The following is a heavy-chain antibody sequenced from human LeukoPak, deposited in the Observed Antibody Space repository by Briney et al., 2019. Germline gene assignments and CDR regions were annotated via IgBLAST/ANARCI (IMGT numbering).Heavy chain of an antibody. V-gene: IGHV1-18*01. CDR1: GYSFILYG. Sequence: ASVKVSCKTSGYSFILYGTSWVRQASGQGPEWMGWISTSTGDTKYTQKFQGRVTLTTDTSTSTAYMELSSLRSDDTAVYYCARGSRPVYNLLTGKRYFDYWGQGTLLTVSS. CDR3: ARGSRPVYNLLTGKRYFDY. CDR2: ISTSTGDT. J-gene: IGHJ4*02. D-gene: IGHD3-9*01.